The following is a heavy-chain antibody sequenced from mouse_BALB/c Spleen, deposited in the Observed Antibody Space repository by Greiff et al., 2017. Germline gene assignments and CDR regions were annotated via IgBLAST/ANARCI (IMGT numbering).Heavy chain of an antibody. V-gene: IGHV7-1*02. CDR3: ARAPYDYEGYFDV. Sequence: EVKVVESGGGLVQPGGSLRLSCATSGFTFSDFYMEWVRQPPGKRLEWIAASRNKANDYTTEYSASVKGRFIVSRDTSQSILYLQMNALRAEDTAIYYCARAPYDYEGYFDVWGAGTTVTVSS. J-gene: IGHJ1*01. CDR1: GFTFSDFY. CDR2: SRNKANDYTT. D-gene: IGHD2-4*01.